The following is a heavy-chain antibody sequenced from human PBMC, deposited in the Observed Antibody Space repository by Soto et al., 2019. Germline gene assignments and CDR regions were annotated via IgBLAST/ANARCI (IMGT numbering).Heavy chain of an antibody. D-gene: IGHD3-3*01. V-gene: IGHV3-11*06. CDR1: GFNFSDYQ. Sequence: GGSLRLSCAASGFNFSDYQMSWIRQAPGKGLECIAFISSGPIYTNYTDSVKGRFTISRDNAKNSLYLQMNSLRVEDTAIYYCPRDNDFWSGPRLGFDPWGRGTLVTVSS. CDR3: PRDNDFWSGPRLGFDP. J-gene: IGHJ5*02. CDR2: ISSGPIYT.